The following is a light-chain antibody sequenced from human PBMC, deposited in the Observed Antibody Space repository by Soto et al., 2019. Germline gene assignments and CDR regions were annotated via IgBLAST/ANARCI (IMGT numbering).Light chain of an antibody. V-gene: IGKV1-12*01. CDR1: QAINRY. CDR2: TTS. J-gene: IGKJ4*01. CDR3: QQGNRFPLT. Sequence: DIQMTQSPSSVSASVGDRVTITCRASQAINRYLAWYQQKPGKAPNLLIYTTSSLHSGVPSRFSGSGSGTDFTLTISSLEPEDFATYYCQQGNRFPLTFGGGTKVEIK.